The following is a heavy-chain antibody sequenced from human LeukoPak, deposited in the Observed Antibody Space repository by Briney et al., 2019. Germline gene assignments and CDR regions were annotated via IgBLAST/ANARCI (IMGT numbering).Heavy chain of an antibody. Sequence: GASVKVFCKASGYTFTGYYMHWVRQAPGQGLEWMGWINPNSGGTNYAQKFQGRVTMTRDTSISTAYMELSRLRSDDTAVYYCARVGGGSGYLFDPRGQGTLVTVSS. V-gene: IGHV1-2*02. CDR3: ARVGGGSGYLFDP. CDR2: INPNSGGT. CDR1: GYTFTGYY. J-gene: IGHJ5*02. D-gene: IGHD3-16*01.